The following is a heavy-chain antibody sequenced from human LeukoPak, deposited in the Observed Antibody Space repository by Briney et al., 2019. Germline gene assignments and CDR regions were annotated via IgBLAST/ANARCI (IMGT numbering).Heavy chain of an antibody. CDR2: ISGSGGST. Sequence: GGSLRLSCAASGFTFSSYWMSWVRQAPGKGLEWVSAISGSGGSTYYADSVKGRFTISRDNSKNTLYLQMNSLRAEDTAVYYCAKDIAYSSSLNWGQGTLVTVSS. CDR1: GFTFSSYW. J-gene: IGHJ4*02. V-gene: IGHV3-23*01. D-gene: IGHD6-6*01. CDR3: AKDIAYSSSLN.